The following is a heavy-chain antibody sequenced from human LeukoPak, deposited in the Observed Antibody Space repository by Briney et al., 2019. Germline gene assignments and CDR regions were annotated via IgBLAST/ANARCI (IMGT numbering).Heavy chain of an antibody. Sequence: GGSLRLSCAASGFSLSSYSMNWVRQAPGKGLEWVSSITISSNFIYYADSVKGRFTISRDNPKNTLYLQMNSLRAEDTAVYYCARPYSSSVQRYFDYWGEGTLVTVSS. V-gene: IGHV3-21*04. CDR3: ARPYSSSVQRYFDY. D-gene: IGHD2-2*01. CDR2: ITISSNFI. J-gene: IGHJ4*02. CDR1: GFSLSSYS.